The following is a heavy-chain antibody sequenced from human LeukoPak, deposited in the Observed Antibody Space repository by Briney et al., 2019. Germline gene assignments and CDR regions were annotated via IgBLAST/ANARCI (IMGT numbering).Heavy chain of an antibody. V-gene: IGHV3-23*01. CDR3: ARVGYSRSWYFFDF. Sequence: GGSLTLLCAPSGFTFWSFAMHGVRHSPGGGGEGVATLSSWGTTIHSDSVTGRFTISSAYSANTLFLQLDSLRAEDTALYYCARVGYSRSWYFFDFWGHGTLVTVSS. D-gene: IGHD6-13*01. CDR1: GFTFWSFA. CDR2: LSSWGTT. J-gene: IGHJ4*01.